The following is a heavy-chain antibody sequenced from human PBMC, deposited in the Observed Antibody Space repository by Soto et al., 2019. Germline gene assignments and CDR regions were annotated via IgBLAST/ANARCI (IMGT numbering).Heavy chain of an antibody. V-gene: IGHV1-2*04. D-gene: IGHD4-17*01. CDR1: GYTFTGYY. J-gene: IGHJ6*02. Sequence: QVQLVQSGAEVKKPGASVKVSCKASGYTFTGYYMHWVRQAPGQGLEWMGWINPNSGGTNYAQKFQGWVTMTRDTSSSTAYRELSRLRSDDTAVYYCARDASGDLDYYYYGMDVWGQGTTVTVSS. CDR2: INPNSGGT. CDR3: ARDASGDLDYYYYGMDV.